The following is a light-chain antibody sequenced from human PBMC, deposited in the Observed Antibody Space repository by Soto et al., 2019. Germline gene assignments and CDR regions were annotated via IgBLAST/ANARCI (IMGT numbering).Light chain of an antibody. V-gene: IGKV3-20*01. Sequence: DIVLTQSPGTLSLSPGERATLSCRASQTVSSSYLAWYQQKPGQAPRLLIYGASTRAAGIPDRFSGSGSGTDFTLTISRLEPEDFAVYYCQQYGDSPLTFGQVTNVDI. CDR1: QTVSSSY. CDR3: QQYGDSPLT. CDR2: GAS. J-gene: IGKJ1*01.